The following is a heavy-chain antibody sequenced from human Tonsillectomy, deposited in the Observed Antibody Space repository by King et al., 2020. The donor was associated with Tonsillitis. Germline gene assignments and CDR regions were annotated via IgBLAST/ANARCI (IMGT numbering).Heavy chain of an antibody. CDR2: ISSSSKYI. D-gene: IGHD4-17*01. Sequence: EVQLVESGGGLVKPGGSLRLSCAASGFTFSSYSMNWVRQAPGKGLEWVSSISSSSKYIYYADSVKGRFTISRDNAKNSLYLQMNSLRAEDTAVYYCAREGGDYGDYFDYWGQGTLVTVSS. CDR3: AREGGDYGDYFDY. CDR1: GFTFSSYS. V-gene: IGHV3-21*01. J-gene: IGHJ4*02.